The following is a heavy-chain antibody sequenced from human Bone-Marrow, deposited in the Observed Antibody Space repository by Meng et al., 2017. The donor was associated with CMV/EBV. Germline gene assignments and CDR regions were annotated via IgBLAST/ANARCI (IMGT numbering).Heavy chain of an antibody. CDR2: INHSGST. V-gene: IGHV4-34*01. CDR3: ARGHTIFGVLKFDY. CDR1: GGSFSGYY. D-gene: IGHD3-3*01. Sequence: SEALSLTCAVYGGSFSGYYWNWIRQPPGKGLEWIGEINHSGSTNYNPSLKSRVTISVDTSKNKFSLKLSSVTAADTAVYYCARGHTIFGVLKFDYWGQGTVVTVSS. J-gene: IGHJ4*02.